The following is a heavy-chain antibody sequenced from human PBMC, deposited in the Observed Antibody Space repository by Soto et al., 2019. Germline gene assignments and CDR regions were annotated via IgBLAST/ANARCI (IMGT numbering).Heavy chain of an antibody. V-gene: IGHV3-30-3*01. J-gene: IGHJ3*02. CDR1: GFTFSSYA. D-gene: IGHD3-10*01. Sequence: GGSLRLSCAASGFTFSSYAMHWVRQAPGKGLEWVAVISYDGSNKYYADSVKGRFTISRDNSKNTLYLQMNSLRAEDTAVYYYARDSGIPDDAFDIWGQGTMVTVSS. CDR2: ISYDGSNK. CDR3: ARDSGIPDDAFDI.